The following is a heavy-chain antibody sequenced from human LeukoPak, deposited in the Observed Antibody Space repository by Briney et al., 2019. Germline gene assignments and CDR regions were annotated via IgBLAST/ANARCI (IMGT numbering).Heavy chain of an antibody. CDR1: GFTFSSYD. CDR2: ISGTSSTI. Sequence: GGSLRLSYAASGFTFSSYDMNWVRQAPGRGLEWVSYISGTSSTIYYADSVKGRFTISRDNVKNSLYLQMNSLRAEDTAVYYCAKYGSIRVYFDLWGRGTLVTVSS. CDR3: AKYGSIRVYFDL. V-gene: IGHV3-48*01. D-gene: IGHD3-10*01. J-gene: IGHJ2*01.